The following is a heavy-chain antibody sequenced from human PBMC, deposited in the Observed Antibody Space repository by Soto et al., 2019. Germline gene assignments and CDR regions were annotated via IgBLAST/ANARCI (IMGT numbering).Heavy chain of an antibody. CDR3: ARDRLDGGDYDY. CDR1: GGSISSYY. Sequence: SETLSLTCTVSGGSISSYYWSWIRQPPGKGLEWIGYIYYSGSTNYNPSLKSRVTISVDTSKNQFSLKLSSVTAADTAVYYCARDRLDGGDYDYWGQGTLVTVSS. D-gene: IGHD4-17*01. CDR2: IYYSGST. J-gene: IGHJ4*02. V-gene: IGHV4-59*01.